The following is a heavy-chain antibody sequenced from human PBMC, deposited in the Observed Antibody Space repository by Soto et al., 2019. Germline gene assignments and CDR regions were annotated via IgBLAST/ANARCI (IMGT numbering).Heavy chain of an antibody. CDR3: ASEGPPCLN. Sequence: ASVEVSCKASGYTFTSYDINWVRQTAGQGLEWMGWMSPKTANTGYAQKPQGRVTMTTDTSTSTAYMELRSLRSDDTAVYYCASEGPPCLNWGQGTVVTSSS. V-gene: IGHV1-18*01. CDR1: GYTFTSYD. D-gene: IGHD2-15*01. CDR2: MSPKTANT. J-gene: IGHJ4*01.